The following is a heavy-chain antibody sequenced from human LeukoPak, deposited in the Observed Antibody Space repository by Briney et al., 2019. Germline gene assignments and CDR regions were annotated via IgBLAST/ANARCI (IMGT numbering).Heavy chain of an antibody. CDR2: IYTSGST. J-gene: IGHJ4*02. Sequence: SETLSLTFTVSGGSISSYYWKWVRQPPGKGLEWIGYIYTSGSTNYNPSPKSRVTISVDTSKNQLSLKLRSVTAADTAVYYCARGGATRYFDGWGQGTLVTVSS. V-gene: IGHV4-4*09. CDR1: GGSISSYY. D-gene: IGHD5-24*01. CDR3: ARGGATRYFDG.